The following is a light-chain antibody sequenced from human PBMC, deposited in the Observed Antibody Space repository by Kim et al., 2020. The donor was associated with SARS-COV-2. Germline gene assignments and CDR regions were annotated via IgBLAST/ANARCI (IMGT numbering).Light chain of an antibody. CDR1: QSITIY. Sequence: DIQMTQSPSSLSASVGDRVTITCRASQSITIYLNWYQQKPGKAPKFLIYTASNLQTGVPSRFSGSGSGTDFTLTISSLQPEDFATYYCQQSYGTPYTFGQGTKVDIK. J-gene: IGKJ2*01. CDR2: TAS. CDR3: QQSYGTPYT. V-gene: IGKV1-39*01.